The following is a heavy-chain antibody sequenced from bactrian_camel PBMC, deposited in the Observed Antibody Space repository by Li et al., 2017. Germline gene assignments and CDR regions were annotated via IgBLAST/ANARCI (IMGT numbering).Heavy chain of an antibody. V-gene: IGHV3S53*01. J-gene: IGHJ4*01. CDR3: AATGGPCDWLGTEYSY. CDR1: GNVDDIMV. Sequence: HVQLVESGGGSVTTGESLTLSCTASGNVDDIMVMAWFRHEPGTHPKDFPGGDAVAVIDNDGNTNYEDSVKGRFTVSKDNAKNTVYLHMQSLKPEDTAMYSCAATGGPCDWLGTEYSYRGQGTQVTVS. D-gene: IGHD1*01. CDR2: IDNDGNT.